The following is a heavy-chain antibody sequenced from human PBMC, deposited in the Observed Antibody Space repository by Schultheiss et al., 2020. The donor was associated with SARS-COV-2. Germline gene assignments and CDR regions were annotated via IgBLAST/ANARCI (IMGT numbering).Heavy chain of an antibody. CDR3: ARGDKHITIFDIIVANSPLDT. D-gene: IGHD3-3*01. CDR1: GGSFSGYY. CDR2: IYYSGRT. V-gene: IGHV4-34*01. J-gene: IGHJ4*03. Sequence: SETLSLTCAVYGGSFSGYYWSWIRQSPGKGLEWIGNIYYSGRTFYNPSLRSRVTLSADKSKNQFSLSLTYVTAADTAVYYCARGDKHITIFDIIVANSPLDTWGQGTLVTVSS.